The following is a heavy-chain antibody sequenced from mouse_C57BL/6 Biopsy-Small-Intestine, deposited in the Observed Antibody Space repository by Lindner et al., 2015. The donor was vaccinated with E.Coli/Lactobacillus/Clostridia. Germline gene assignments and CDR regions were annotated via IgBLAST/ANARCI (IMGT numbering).Heavy chain of an antibody. CDR2: IYPTNGGT. Sequence: VQLQESGPELVKPGDSVKMSCKASGYTLTDYYMDWVKQSHGKSLEWIGYIYPTNGGTNYNQKFKGKATLTVDKSSSTAYMELHSLTSEDSAVYYCAKRGKNYLFDYWGQGTTLTVSS. J-gene: IGHJ2*01. CDR1: GYTLTDYY. D-gene: IGHD5-5*01. CDR3: AKRGKNYLFDY. V-gene: IGHV1-34*02.